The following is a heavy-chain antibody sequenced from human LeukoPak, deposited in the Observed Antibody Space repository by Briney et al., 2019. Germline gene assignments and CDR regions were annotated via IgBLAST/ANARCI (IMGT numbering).Heavy chain of an antibody. D-gene: IGHD3-10*01. CDR1: GFTFSSYW. CDR2: IKQDGSEK. V-gene: IGHV3-7*01. J-gene: IGHJ6*03. Sequence: GGSLRLSCAASGFTFSSYWMSWVRQAPGKGLEWVANIKQDGSEKYYVDSVKGRFTISRDNAKNSLYLQMNSLRAEDTAVYYCARSWGFGESTHMDVWGKGTTVTISS. CDR3: ARSWGFGESTHMDV.